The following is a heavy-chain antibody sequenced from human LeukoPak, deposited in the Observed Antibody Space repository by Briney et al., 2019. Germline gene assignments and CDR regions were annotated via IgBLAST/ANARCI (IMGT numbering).Heavy chain of an antibody. V-gene: IGHV1-2*02. J-gene: IGHJ4*02. CDR2: INPNSGGT. CDR3: ARELHPAIQHIVGALSFDY. Sequence: GASVKVSCKASGYTFTSYDINWVRQATGQGLEWMGWINPNSGGTNYAQKFQGRVTMTRDTSISTAYMELSRLRSDDTAVYYCARELHPAIQHIVGALSFDYWGQGTLVTVSS. CDR1: GYTFTSYD. D-gene: IGHD1-26*01.